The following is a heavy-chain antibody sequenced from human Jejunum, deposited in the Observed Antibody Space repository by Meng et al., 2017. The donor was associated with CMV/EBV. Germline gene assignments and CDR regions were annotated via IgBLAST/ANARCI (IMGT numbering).Heavy chain of an antibody. Sequence: SGITFSGYWMNWVRQAPGKGLEWVANIKPDGSEKYYVNSVKGRFTISKDNSKNMLYLHMTRLRPEDTGVYYCANFPSSVYYAEMDVWGQGTTVTVSS. CDR2: IKPDGSEK. CDR1: GITFSGYW. CDR3: ANFPSSVYYAEMDV. J-gene: IGHJ6*02. D-gene: IGHD3-3*01. V-gene: IGHV3-7*01.